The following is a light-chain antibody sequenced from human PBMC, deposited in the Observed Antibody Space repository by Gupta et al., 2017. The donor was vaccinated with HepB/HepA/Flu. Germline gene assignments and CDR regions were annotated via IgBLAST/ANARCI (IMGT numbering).Light chain of an antibody. CDR3: QSYDSSLVV. CDR2: GNS. J-gene: IGLJ2*01. V-gene: IGLV1-40*01. Sequence: QSVLTQPPSVSGAPGQRVTISCTGSSSNIGAGYDVHWYQQLPGPAPKPLIYGNSNRPSGVPDRFSGSKSGTSASLAITGLQAEDEADYYCQSYDSSLVVFGGGTKLTVL. CDR1: SSNIGAGYD.